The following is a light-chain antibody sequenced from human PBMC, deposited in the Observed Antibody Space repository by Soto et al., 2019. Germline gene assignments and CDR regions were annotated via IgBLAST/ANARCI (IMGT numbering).Light chain of an antibody. V-gene: IGKV1-5*03. CDR3: QQHNSLSIT. CDR1: ESISRW. CDR2: KAS. Sequence: ISISQSPSTLSATIRDRVTVPSRASESISRWLAWYQQKPGKAPKLLIYKASSLESGVPSRFSGSGSGTEFTLTINCLQADDFATYCRQQHNSLSITYGQGTRLEIK. J-gene: IGKJ5*01.